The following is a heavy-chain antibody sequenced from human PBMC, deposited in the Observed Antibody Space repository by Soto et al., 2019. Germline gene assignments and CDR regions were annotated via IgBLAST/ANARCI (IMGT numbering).Heavy chain of an antibody. Sequence: ASVKVSCKFSGYSFINYGMTWVRQAPGQGLEWMGWISGSNGATNYAQRFQGRVTLTTDTSTNTAYMELRSLRLDDTAVYYCARDSKWLIINGNWFDSWSQGTLVTVSS. CDR3: ARDSKWLIINGNWFDS. V-gene: IGHV1-18*04. J-gene: IGHJ5*01. CDR2: ISGSNGAT. CDR1: GYSFINYG. D-gene: IGHD5-12*01.